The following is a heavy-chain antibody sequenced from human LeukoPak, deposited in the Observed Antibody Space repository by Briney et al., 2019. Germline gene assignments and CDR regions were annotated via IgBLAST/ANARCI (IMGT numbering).Heavy chain of an antibody. J-gene: IGHJ4*02. CDR1: GYTLSNHA. D-gene: IGHD4-17*01. CDR3: ARDHVSVTTSLDY. V-gene: IGHV1-3*01. Sequence: ASVKVSCKGSGYTLSNHAFSWVRQAPGQGLEWMGWINAGNGNTKYSQKFQGRVTITRDTSASTAYMELSSLRSEDTAVYYCARDHVSVTTSLDYWGQGTLVTVSS. CDR2: INAGNGNT.